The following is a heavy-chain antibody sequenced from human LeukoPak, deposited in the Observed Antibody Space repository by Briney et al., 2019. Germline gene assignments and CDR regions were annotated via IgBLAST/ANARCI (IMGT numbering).Heavy chain of an antibody. Sequence: PGGSLRLSCAPSGFTVSSNYMSWVRQARGKGLVCVSVIYSCGSTYYAGSVKGRFIISRHNSKNTLYLQMNSLRAEDTAVYYCARDSGLASSGYFHYWGEGTLVTVSS. CDR1: GFTVSSNY. J-gene: IGHJ4*02. V-gene: IGHV3-53*04. D-gene: IGHD3-22*01. CDR2: IYSCGST. CDR3: ARDSGLASSGYFHY.